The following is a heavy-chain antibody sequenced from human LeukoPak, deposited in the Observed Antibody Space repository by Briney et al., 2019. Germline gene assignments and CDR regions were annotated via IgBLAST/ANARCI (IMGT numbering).Heavy chain of an antibody. CDR3: ARAWGDSSGWHGPDY. J-gene: IGHJ4*02. Sequence: ASVKVSCKASGYTFTTYYMHWVRQAPGQGLEWTGIINPSGGSTTYAQKFQGRVTMTRDTSTSTVYMELSSLRSEDTAVYYCARAWGDSSGWHGPDYWGQGTLVTVSS. D-gene: IGHD6-19*01. CDR1: GYTFTTYY. V-gene: IGHV1-46*01. CDR2: INPSGGST.